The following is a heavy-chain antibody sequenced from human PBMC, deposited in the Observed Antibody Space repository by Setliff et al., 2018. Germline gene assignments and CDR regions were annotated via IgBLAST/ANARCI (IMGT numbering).Heavy chain of an antibody. CDR3: ARGGTFRYFDF. Sequence: PSETLSLTCSVSGGAVSGDYWTWVRQPPGKGLEFIGYVYYSGTANYSPSLRSRLTISVDTSKNQFSLKLRSVTAADTAVYYCARGGTFRYFDFWGQGAPVTVSS. J-gene: IGHJ4*02. D-gene: IGHD5-12*01. V-gene: IGHV4-59*02. CDR1: GGAVSGDY. CDR2: VYYSGTA.